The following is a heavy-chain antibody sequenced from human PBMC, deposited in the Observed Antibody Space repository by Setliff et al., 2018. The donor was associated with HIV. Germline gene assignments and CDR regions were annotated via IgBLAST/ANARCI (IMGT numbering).Heavy chain of an antibody. D-gene: IGHD6-13*01. Sequence: ASVKVSCKASGGTFNSYDITWVRQAPGQGLEWMGGTIPLFGKVDYAQKLQGRVTMTRNTSISTAYMERSSLRSDDTAVYYCASSWSRVPYYGMDVWGQGTTVTVSS. CDR1: GGTFNSYD. V-gene: IGHV1-8*01. CDR3: ASSWSRVPYYGMDV. CDR2: TIPLFGKV. J-gene: IGHJ6*02.